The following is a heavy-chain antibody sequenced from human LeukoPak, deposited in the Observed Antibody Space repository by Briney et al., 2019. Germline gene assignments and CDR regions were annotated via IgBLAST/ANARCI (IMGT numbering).Heavy chain of an antibody. CDR3: AIGYDSSGYFRYYFDY. Sequence: WASVKVSCKASGGTFSSYAISWVRQAPGQGLEWMGRIIPILGIANYAQKFQGRVTITADKSTSTAYMELSSLRSEDTAVYYCAIGYDSSGYFRYYFDYWGQGTLVTVSS. J-gene: IGHJ4*02. V-gene: IGHV1-69*04. CDR2: IIPILGIA. D-gene: IGHD3-22*01. CDR1: GGTFSSYA.